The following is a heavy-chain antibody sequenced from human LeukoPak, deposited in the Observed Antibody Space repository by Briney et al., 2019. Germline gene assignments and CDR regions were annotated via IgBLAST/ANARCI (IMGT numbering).Heavy chain of an antibody. CDR3: AKDSSLSSSGWYYAGLGSTQASQDY. CDR2: ISCSGGST. V-gene: IGHV3-23*01. CDR1: GFTFSSYA. D-gene: IGHD6-19*01. J-gene: IGHJ4*02. Sequence: PGGSLRLSCAASGFTFSSYAMSWVRQAPGKGLEWVSAISCSGGSTYYADSVKGRFTISRDNSKNTLYLQMNSLRAEDTAVYYCAKDSSLSSSGWYYAGLGSTQASQDYWGQGTLVTVSS.